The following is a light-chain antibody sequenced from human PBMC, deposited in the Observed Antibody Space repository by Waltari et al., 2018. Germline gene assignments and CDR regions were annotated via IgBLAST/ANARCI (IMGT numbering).Light chain of an antibody. CDR1: QGIRGE. Sequence: AIQMTQSPSSLSASVGARVPITCRASQGIRGELGWYQQKPGKAPELLIYTASRLQSGVPSRFSGSGFGTDFTLTISSLQPEDSATYYCLQDFSYPWTFGQGTNVEIK. CDR2: TAS. V-gene: IGKV1-6*01. J-gene: IGKJ1*01. CDR3: LQDFSYPWT.